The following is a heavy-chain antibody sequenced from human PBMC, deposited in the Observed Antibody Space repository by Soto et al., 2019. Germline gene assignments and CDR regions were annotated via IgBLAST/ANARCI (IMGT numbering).Heavy chain of an antibody. CDR3: AKKMSGSYTYFDY. V-gene: IGHV3-23*01. J-gene: IGHJ4*02. CDR2: ISGNGANI. D-gene: IGHD1-26*01. Sequence: EVQLLESGGGLIQPGGSLRLSCAASGFTITSYAMSWVRQAPGKGLEWVSTISGNGANIFYGDSVKGRFTISRDTSENPVYLQMNSLRAEEDTAVYYCAKKMSGSYTYFDYWGQGTLVTVSS. CDR1: GFTITSYA.